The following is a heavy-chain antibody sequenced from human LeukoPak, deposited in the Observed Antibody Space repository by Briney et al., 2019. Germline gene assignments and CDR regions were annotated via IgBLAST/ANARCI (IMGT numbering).Heavy chain of an antibody. J-gene: IGHJ5*02. V-gene: IGHV1-2*02. CDR3: ARDGYDFWSGYYGTFDP. CDR2: INPNSGGT. CDR1: GYTFTGYY. D-gene: IGHD3-3*01. Sequence: ASVKVSCKASGYTFTGYYMHWVRQAPGQGLAWMGWINPNSGGTNYAQKFQGRVTMTRDTSISTAYMELSRLRSDDTAVYYCARDGYDFWSGYYGTFDPWGQGTLVTVSS.